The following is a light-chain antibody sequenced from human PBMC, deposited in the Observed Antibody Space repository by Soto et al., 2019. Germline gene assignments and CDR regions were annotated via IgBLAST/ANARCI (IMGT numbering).Light chain of an antibody. CDR3: QQYNNLEGT. V-gene: IGKV3-15*01. Sequence: EIVMTQSPATLSVSPGERATLSCRASQSVSSNLAWYQQKPGQAPRLLIYGASTRATGIPARFSGSGSGTEFTLTISSLQSEDFAVYYCQQYNNLEGTFGQGTKVEIK. CDR1: QSVSSN. CDR2: GAS. J-gene: IGKJ1*01.